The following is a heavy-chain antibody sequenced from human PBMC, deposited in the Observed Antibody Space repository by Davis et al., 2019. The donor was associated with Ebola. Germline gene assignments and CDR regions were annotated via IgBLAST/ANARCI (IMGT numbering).Heavy chain of an antibody. V-gene: IGHV1-18*01. CDR1: GYTFTSYA. CDR2: ISAYNGNT. D-gene: IGHD5-18*01. J-gene: IGHJ4*02. CDR3: ARDARWIQLWFIDY. Sequence: ASVKVSCKASGYTFTSYAMHWVRQAPGQGLEWMGWISAYNGNTNYAQKLQGRVTMTTDTSTSTAYMELRSLRSDDTAVYYCARDARWIQLWFIDYWGQGTLVTVSS.